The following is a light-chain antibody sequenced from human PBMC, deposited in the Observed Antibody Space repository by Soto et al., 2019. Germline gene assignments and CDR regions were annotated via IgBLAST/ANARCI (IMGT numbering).Light chain of an antibody. Sequence: QSALTQPASVSGSPGQSITISCTGTSSDVGSYNLVSWYQQHPGKAPKLMIFEVSKRPSGVSNRFSGSKSGNTASLTISGLQAEDEADYYCCSYAGSNTALVFGGGTKVTVL. V-gene: IGLV2-23*02. CDR2: EVS. CDR1: SSDVGSYNL. J-gene: IGLJ2*01. CDR3: CSYAGSNTALV.